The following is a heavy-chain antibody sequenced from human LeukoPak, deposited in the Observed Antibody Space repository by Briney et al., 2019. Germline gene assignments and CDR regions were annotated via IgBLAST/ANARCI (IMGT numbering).Heavy chain of an antibody. J-gene: IGHJ6*03. CDR2: INHSGST. V-gene: IGHV4-34*01. CDR3: ARLFLGSSSSGPTGGWTHYYYYMDV. CDR1: GGSFSGYY. D-gene: IGHD6-6*01. Sequence: PSETLSLTCAVYGGSFSGYYWSWIRQPPGKGLEWIGEINHSGSTNYNPSLKSRVTISVDTSKNQFSLKLSSVTAADTAVHYCARLFLGSSSSGPTGGWTHYYYYMDVWGKGTTVTVSS.